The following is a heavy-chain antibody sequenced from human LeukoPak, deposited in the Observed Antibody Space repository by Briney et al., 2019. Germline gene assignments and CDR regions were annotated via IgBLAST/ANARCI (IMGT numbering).Heavy chain of an antibody. J-gene: IGHJ2*01. CDR1: GFIFNNYA. D-gene: IGHD3-3*01. CDR2: IYSDGTT. Sequence: QPGGSLRLSCAASGFIFNNYAMTWVRQAPGKKLEWVSDIYSDGTTFYADSVKGRFTISRDNSKNTLYLQMNSLRAEDTAVYHCARYDFILISYFDLWGRGALATVSS. CDR3: ARYDFILISYFDL. V-gene: IGHV3-23*03.